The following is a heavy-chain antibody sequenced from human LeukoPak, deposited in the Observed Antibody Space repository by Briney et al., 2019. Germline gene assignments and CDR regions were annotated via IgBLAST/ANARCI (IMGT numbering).Heavy chain of an antibody. CDR2: IYSGGST. J-gene: IGHJ5*02. CDR1: GFTVSSDY. CDR3: ARNWFDP. V-gene: IGHV3-53*05. Sequence: GSLRLSCAASGFTVSSDYMSWVRQAPGKGLEWVSVIYSGGSTYYADSVKGRFTITRDKSKNTVYLQMNSLRFEDTAMYYCARNWFDPWGQGTLVTVSS.